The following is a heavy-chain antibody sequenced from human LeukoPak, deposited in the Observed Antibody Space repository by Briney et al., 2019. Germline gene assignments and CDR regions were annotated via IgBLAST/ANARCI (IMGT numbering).Heavy chain of an antibody. Sequence: GGSLRLSCAASGITFSNYAMSWVRQAPGKGLEWVSSISGSGDGTYFADSVKGRFTISRDNSKNTLFLQMNSLRAEDTAVYYCAKNPHYYDSSGYYYLSWFDPWGQGTLVTVSS. J-gene: IGHJ5*02. V-gene: IGHV3-23*01. D-gene: IGHD3-22*01. CDR1: GITFSNYA. CDR2: ISGSGDGT. CDR3: AKNPHYYDSSGYYYLSWFDP.